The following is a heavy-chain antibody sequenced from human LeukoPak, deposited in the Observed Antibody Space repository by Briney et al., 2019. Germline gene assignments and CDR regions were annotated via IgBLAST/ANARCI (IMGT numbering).Heavy chain of an antibody. V-gene: IGHV3-21*01. D-gene: IGHD4-17*01. Sequence: GGSLRLSCAASGFTFSSYSMNWVRQAPGKGLEWVSSISSSSSYIYYADSVEGRFTISRDNAKNSLYLQMNSLRAEDTAVYYCARGTTVTTSWFDPWGQGTLVTVSS. J-gene: IGHJ5*02. CDR1: GFTFSSYS. CDR3: ARGTTVTTSWFDP. CDR2: ISSSSSYI.